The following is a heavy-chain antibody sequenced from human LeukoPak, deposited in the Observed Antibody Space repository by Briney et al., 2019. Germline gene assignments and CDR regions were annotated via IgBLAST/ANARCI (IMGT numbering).Heavy chain of an antibody. CDR2: IYSGGST. J-gene: IGHJ4*02. Sequence: GSLRLSCAASGFTVSSNYMSWVRQAPGKGLEWVSVIYSGGSTYYADSVKGRFTISRDNAKNSLYLQMNSLRAEDTAVYYCARGFYRDPMDYWGQGTLVTVSS. CDR3: ARGFYRDPMDY. CDR1: GFTVSSNY. D-gene: IGHD3-16*02. V-gene: IGHV3-53*01.